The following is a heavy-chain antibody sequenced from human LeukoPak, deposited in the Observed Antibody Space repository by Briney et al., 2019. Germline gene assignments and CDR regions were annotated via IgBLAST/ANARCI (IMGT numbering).Heavy chain of an antibody. CDR1: GGTFSSYA. D-gene: IGHD3-22*01. Sequence: SVKVSCTASGGTFSSYAISWVRQAPGQGLEWMGGIIPIFGTANYAQKFQGRVTITADESTSTAYMELSSLRSEDTAVYYCARDPYNYDRSGYKLDSYFDYWGQGTLVTVSS. CDR2: IIPIFGTA. V-gene: IGHV1-69*13. CDR3: ARDPYNYDRSGYKLDSYFDY. J-gene: IGHJ4*02.